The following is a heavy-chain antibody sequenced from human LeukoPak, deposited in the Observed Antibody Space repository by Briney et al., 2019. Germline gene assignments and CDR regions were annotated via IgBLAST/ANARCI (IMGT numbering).Heavy chain of an antibody. V-gene: IGHV3-21*01. D-gene: IGHD4-17*01. CDR2: ITTRGNNR. CDR1: GFDFSDYS. J-gene: IGHJ4*02. CDR3: AREPGNNGDLDY. Sequence: GGSLRLSCAASGFDFSDYSMAWVRQAPGKGLEWVSSITTRGNNRYYADSMKGRFTISRDNAKSSLYLQMSSLRAEDTAVYYCAREPGNNGDLDYWGQGTLVTVSS.